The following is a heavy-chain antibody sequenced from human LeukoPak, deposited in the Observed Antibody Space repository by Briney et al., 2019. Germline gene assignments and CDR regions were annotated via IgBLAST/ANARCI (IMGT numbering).Heavy chain of an antibody. CDR2: IYYSGST. CDR3: ARSSVLWFGELGRDYYFGY. Sequence: SETLSLTCTVSGGSISSYYWSWIRQPPGKGLEWIGYIYYSGSTNYNPSLKSRVTISVDTSKNQFSLKLSSVTAADTAVYYCARSSVLWFGELGRDYYFGYWGQGTLVTVSS. V-gene: IGHV4-59*01. J-gene: IGHJ4*02. D-gene: IGHD3-10*01. CDR1: GGSISSYY.